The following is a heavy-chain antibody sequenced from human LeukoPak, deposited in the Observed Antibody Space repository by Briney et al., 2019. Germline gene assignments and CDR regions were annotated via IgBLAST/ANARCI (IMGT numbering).Heavy chain of an antibody. Sequence: SETLSLTCAVSGYSISSGYYWGWIRQPPGKGLEWIGSIYHSGSTYYNPSLKSRVTISVDTSKNQFSLKLSSVTAADTAVYYCARQSGYSSDWPFDYWGQGTLVTVSS. V-gene: IGHV4-38-2*01. CDR2: IYHSGST. CDR3: ARQSGYSSDWPFDY. J-gene: IGHJ4*02. D-gene: IGHD6-19*01. CDR1: GYSISSGYY.